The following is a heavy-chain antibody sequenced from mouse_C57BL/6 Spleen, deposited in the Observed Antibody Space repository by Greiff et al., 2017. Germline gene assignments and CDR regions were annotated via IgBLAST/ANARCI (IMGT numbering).Heavy chain of an antibody. V-gene: IGHV1-61*01. D-gene: IGHD3-1*01. J-gene: IGHJ3*01. CDR1: GYTFTSYW. Sequence: QVQLQQPGAELVRPGSSVKLSCKASGYTFTSYWMDWVKQRPGQGLEWIGNIYPSDSETHYNQKFKDKATLTVDKSSSTAYMQLSSLTSEDSAVYYCGTGRGAWFAYWGQGTLVTVSA. CDR3: GTGRGAWFAY. CDR2: IYPSDSET.